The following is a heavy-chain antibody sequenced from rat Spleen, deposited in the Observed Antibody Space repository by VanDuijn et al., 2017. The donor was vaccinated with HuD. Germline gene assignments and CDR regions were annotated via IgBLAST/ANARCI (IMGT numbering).Heavy chain of an antibody. CDR3: ATGPRILRLDWFAY. V-gene: IGHV5-22*01. CDR1: GFTFSDYY. CDR2: ISYEGSST. J-gene: IGHJ3*01. Sequence: EVQLVESGGGLVQPGRSMKVSCAASGFTFSDYYMAWVRQAPKKGLEWVASISYEGSSTYYGDSVQGRFTISRDNAKSTLYLQMDSLTSEDTATYYCATGPRILRLDWFAYWGQGTLVTVSS. D-gene: IGHD1-6*01.